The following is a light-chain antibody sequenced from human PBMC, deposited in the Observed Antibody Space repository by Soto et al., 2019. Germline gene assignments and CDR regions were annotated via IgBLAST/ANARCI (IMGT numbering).Light chain of an antibody. J-gene: IGLJ2*01. V-gene: IGLV2-14*01. CDR3: CSYAGSNTVL. CDR1: NTDVGGYNY. CDR2: EVR. Sequence: QAVVTQPASVSGSPGQSITVSCTGTNTDVGGYNYVSWYQHRPGKAPRLMIYEVRNRLSGVSNRFSASKSDNTASLTISGLQAEDEADYYCCSYAGSNTVLFGGGTKLTVL.